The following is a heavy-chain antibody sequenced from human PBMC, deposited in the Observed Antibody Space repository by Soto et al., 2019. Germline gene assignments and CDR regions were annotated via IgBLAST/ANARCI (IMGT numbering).Heavy chain of an antibody. CDR2: LSDSGGSI. CDR3: AKVSSSWYAGFFGL. CDR1: GFTFSRHA. J-gene: IGHJ4*02. D-gene: IGHD6-13*01. Sequence: SGGSLRLSCTASGFTFSRHAMTWVRQAPGKGLEWVSGLSDSGGSIYYADSVKGRFTISRDNSMNTLYLQMNTLRAEDTAIYYCAKVSSSWYAGFFGLWGQGTLVTVSS. V-gene: IGHV3-23*01.